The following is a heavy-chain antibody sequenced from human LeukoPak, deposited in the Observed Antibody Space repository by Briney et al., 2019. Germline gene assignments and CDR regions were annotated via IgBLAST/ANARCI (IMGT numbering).Heavy chain of an antibody. Sequence: GGSLRLSCAASGFTFGSYEMNWVRKAPGKGLEWVSYIGTIISTTYYADSVKGRFTVSRDDAKSSLYLQMSSLRAEDTAVYYCARNVYDLRGQWLVPGFDYWGRGTLVTVSS. V-gene: IGHV3-48*03. J-gene: IGHJ4*02. D-gene: IGHD6-19*01. CDR3: ARNVYDLRGQWLVPGFDY. CDR2: IGTIISTT. CDR1: GFTFGSYE.